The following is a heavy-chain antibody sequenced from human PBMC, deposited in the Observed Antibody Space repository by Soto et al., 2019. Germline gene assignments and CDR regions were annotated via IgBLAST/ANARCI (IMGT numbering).Heavy chain of an antibody. CDR1: GGSFSGYY. CDR2: INHGGST. Sequence: PSETLSLTCAVYGGSFSGYYWSWIRRPPGKGLEWIGEINHGGSTTYNPSLKSRVTISLDTSKNQFSLQLNSVTPEDTAVYYCARGDQGFDYWGQGTLVTVSS. J-gene: IGHJ4*02. V-gene: IGHV4-34*01. CDR3: ARGDQGFDY.